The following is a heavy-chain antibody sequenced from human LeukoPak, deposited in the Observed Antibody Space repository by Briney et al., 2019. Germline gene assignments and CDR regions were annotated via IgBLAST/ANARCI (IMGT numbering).Heavy chain of an antibody. CDR1: GFTFSNYA. V-gene: IGHV3-23*01. CDR2: ITENGGYT. D-gene: IGHD1-1*01. J-gene: IGHJ4*02. CDR3: AKGTLQQFDY. Sequence: GGSLRLSCAASGFTFSNYAMNWVRQAPGKGLEWVSGITENGGYTYYADSVKGRFTISRDNSRSTLYLQINSPRAEDTAIYYCAKGTLQQFDYWGQGTLVTVSS.